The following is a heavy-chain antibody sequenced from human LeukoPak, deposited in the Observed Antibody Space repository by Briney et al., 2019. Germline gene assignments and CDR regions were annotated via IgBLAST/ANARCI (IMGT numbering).Heavy chain of an antibody. Sequence: PGGSLRLSCAASGFTFSSYGMHWVRQAPGKGLEWVAVISYDGSNKYYADSVKGRFTISRDNSRNLIYLQLNSLRAEDTSIYYCARDEKDGPLWYWGQGILVFVSS. CDR2: ISYDGSNK. CDR1: GFTFSSYG. D-gene: IGHD2-15*01. V-gene: IGHV3-30*03. J-gene: IGHJ4*02. CDR3: ARDEKDGPLWY.